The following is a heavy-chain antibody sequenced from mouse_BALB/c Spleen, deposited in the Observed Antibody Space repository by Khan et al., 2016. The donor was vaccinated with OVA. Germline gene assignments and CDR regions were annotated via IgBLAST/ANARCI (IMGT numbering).Heavy chain of an antibody. CDR1: EFSLTSYG. CDR2: IWGDGST. V-gene: IGHV2-3*01. Sequence: QVQLKESGPGLVAPSQSLSITCTFSEFSLTSYGVSWVRQPQGKGLEWLGVIWGDGSTNYHSDLKSRLSISKDDSKSQVFLKLNSLQTDDTATYDCVSFYYGGSFYAMDYGGQGTSVTVSS. CDR3: VSFYYGGSFYAMDY. D-gene: IGHD1-1*01. J-gene: IGHJ4*01.